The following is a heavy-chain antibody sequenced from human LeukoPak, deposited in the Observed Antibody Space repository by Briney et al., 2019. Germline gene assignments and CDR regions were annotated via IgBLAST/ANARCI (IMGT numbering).Heavy chain of an antibody. Sequence: KPGGSLRLSCAASGFTFSSYSMNWVRQAPGKGLEWVSSISSSSYIYYADSVKGRITISRDNAKNSLYLQMNSLRAEDTAVYYCAREGIVVVPAAMGPWFDPWGQGTLVTVSS. J-gene: IGHJ5*02. D-gene: IGHD2-2*01. CDR1: GFTFSSYS. CDR2: ISSSSYI. V-gene: IGHV3-21*01. CDR3: AREGIVVVPAAMGPWFDP.